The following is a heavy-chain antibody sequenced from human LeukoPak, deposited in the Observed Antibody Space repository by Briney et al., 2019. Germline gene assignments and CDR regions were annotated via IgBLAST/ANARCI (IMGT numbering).Heavy chain of an antibody. CDR2: IYTSGST. CDR3: ARGRSSSTPCDY. Sequence: SETLSLTCTVSGCSISSYYWSWIRQPAGKGLEWIGRIYTSGSTNYNPSLKSRVTMSVGTSKNQFFLKLSSVTAADTAVYYCARGRSSSTPCDYWGQGTLVTVSS. J-gene: IGHJ4*02. CDR1: GCSISSYY. V-gene: IGHV4-4*07. D-gene: IGHD6-6*01.